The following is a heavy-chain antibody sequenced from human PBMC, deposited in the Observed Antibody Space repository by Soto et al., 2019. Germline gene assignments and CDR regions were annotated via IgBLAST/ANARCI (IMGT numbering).Heavy chain of an antibody. V-gene: IGHV4-30-4*01. D-gene: IGHD3-22*01. Sequence: SSETLSLTCSVSGDSMNNGDYFWTWIRQTPGKGLQWIGYISYSWSTFYNPSLKTRLAMSVDTSKNQFSVRLRSVTAADTAVYYCARDRAHFYESSGRLDLWGQGMLVTVSS. CDR1: GDSMNNGDYF. J-gene: IGHJ4*02. CDR3: ARDRAHFYESSGRLDL. CDR2: ISYSWST.